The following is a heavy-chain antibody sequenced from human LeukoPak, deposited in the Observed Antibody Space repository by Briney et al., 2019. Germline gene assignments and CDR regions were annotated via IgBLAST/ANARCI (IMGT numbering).Heavy chain of an antibody. D-gene: IGHD3-10*01. Sequence: SETLSLTCTVSGGSISSYYWRWIRQPPGKGLEWIGYIYYSGSTNYNPSLKSRVTISVDTSKNQFSLKLSSVTAADTAVYYCARAEITMVRGVIITEYYFDYWGQGSLVTVSS. V-gene: IGHV4-59*01. J-gene: IGHJ4*02. CDR2: IYYSGST. CDR1: GGSISSYY. CDR3: ARAEITMVRGVIITEYYFDY.